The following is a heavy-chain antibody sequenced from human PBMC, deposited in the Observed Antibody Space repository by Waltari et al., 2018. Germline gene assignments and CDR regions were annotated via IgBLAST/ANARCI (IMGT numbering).Heavy chain of an antibody. CDR3: AAKEAWGNRAFDY. CDR1: GSTLTDLS. V-gene: IGHV1-24*01. J-gene: IGHJ4*02. D-gene: IGHD7-27*01. Sequence: QVQLVQSGAEGKKPGASVRISCKLSGSTLTDLSVHWVRQAPGKGREWMGGFDPEDAETIVAQRFQGRVTMTEETSPETAYMELSSLSSEDTAVYFCAAKEAWGNRAFDYWGQGTLVTVSS. CDR2: FDPEDAET.